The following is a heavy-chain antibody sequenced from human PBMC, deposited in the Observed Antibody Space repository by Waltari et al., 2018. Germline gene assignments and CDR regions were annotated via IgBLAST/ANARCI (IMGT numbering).Heavy chain of an antibody. V-gene: IGHV4-39*01. Sequence: QLQLQESGPGLVKPSETLYLTCTVSGGTISSASYYWGWIRQPPGKGLEWIGIISYSGSTYYNPSLNSRVTISVDTSKNQFSLKLSSVTAADMAVYYCARLSYHIVTGYGWFDPWGLGTLVTVSS. J-gene: IGHJ5*02. CDR3: ARLSYHIVTGYGWFDP. CDR1: GGTISSASYY. CDR2: ISYSGST. D-gene: IGHD3-9*01.